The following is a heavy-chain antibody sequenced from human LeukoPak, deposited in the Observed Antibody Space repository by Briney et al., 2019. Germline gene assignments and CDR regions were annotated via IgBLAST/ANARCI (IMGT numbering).Heavy chain of an antibody. CDR2: ISGSDGST. J-gene: IGHJ6*02. V-gene: IGHV3-23*01. CDR3: AKDRDVDTAMVSGFYYYYYGMDV. CDR1: GFTFSSYA. Sequence: GGSLRLSCAASGFTFSSYAMSWVRQAPGKGLEWVSAISGSDGSTYYADSVKGRFTISRDNSKNTLYLQMNSLRAEDTAVYYCAKDRDVDTAMVSGFYYYYYGMDVWGQGTTVTVSS. D-gene: IGHD5-18*01.